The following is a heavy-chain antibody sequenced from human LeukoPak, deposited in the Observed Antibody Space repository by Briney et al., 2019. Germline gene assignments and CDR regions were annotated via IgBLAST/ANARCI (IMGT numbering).Heavy chain of an antibody. Sequence: GGSLRLSCAASGFTFSSYSMNWVRQAPGEGLEWVAFIRYDGSNKYYADSVKGRFTISRGNSKNTLYLQMNSLRAEDTAVYYCAKDSRAAGRWSYYFDYWGQGTLVTVSS. J-gene: IGHJ4*02. CDR2: IRYDGSNK. D-gene: IGHD6-13*01. V-gene: IGHV3-30*02. CDR1: GFTFSSYS. CDR3: AKDSRAAGRWSYYFDY.